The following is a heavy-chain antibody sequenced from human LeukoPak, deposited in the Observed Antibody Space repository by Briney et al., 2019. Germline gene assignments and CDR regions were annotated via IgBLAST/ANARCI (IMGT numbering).Heavy chain of an antibody. CDR3: ARAPDTAMVRKEPDAFDI. J-gene: IGHJ3*02. CDR2: ISSSGSTI. CDR1: GFTFSDYY. Sequence: PGGSLRLSCAASGFTFSDYYMTWIRQAPGKGLEWVSYISSSGSTIYYADSVKGRFTISRDNAKNSLYLQMNSLRAEDTAMYYCARAPDTAMVRKEPDAFDIWGQGTMITVSS. D-gene: IGHD5-18*01. V-gene: IGHV3-11*01.